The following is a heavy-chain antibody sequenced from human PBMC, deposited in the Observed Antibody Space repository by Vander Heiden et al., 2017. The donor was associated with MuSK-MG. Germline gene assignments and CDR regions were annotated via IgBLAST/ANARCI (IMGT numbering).Heavy chain of an antibody. J-gene: IGHJ2*01. V-gene: IGHV3-53*02. CDR1: GFTVSSNY. CDR2: IYSGGST. CDR3: ARAPHSNYVIPDWYFDL. Sequence: EVQLVETGVGLIQPGGSLRLSCAASGFTVSSNYMSWVRQAPGKGLEWVSVIYSGGSTYYADSVKGRFTISRDNSKNTLYLQMNSLRAEDTAVYYCARAPHSNYVIPDWYFDLWGRGTLVTVSS. D-gene: IGHD4-4*01.